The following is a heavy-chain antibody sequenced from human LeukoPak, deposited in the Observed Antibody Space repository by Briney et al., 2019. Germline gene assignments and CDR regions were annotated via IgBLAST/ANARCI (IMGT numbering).Heavy chain of an antibody. D-gene: IGHD1-14*01. CDR2: IYYSGST. J-gene: IGHJ4*02. Sequence: PSETLSLTCTVSGGSISSYYWSWIRQPPGKGLEWIGYIYYSGSTNYNPSLKSRFTMSVDTSKNQFSLKVTSVTAADTAVYYCAKPYYRSGTGGFDSWGQGTLVTVSS. CDR1: GGSISSYY. V-gene: IGHV4-59*12. CDR3: AKPYYRSGTGGFDS.